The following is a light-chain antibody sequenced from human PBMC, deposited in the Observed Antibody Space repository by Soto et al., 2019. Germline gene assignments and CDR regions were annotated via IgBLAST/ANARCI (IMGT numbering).Light chain of an antibody. J-gene: IGLJ3*02. Sequence: QSALTQPASVSGSRGQSITISCTGTSSDVGSQNLVSWYQQHPGKAPKLMIYEGTKRPSGVSNRFSGSKSGNTASLTISGLQAEDEADYYCYSYTSSSTWVFGGGTKLTVL. CDR1: SSDVGSQNL. CDR2: EGT. CDR3: YSYTSSSTWV. V-gene: IGLV2-14*02.